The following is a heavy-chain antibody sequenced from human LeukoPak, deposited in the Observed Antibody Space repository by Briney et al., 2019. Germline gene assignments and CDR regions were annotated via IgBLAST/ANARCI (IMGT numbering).Heavy chain of an antibody. V-gene: IGHV1-18*01. CDR1: GYTFTSYG. J-gene: IGHJ6*03. CDR2: ISAYNGNT. Sequence: ASVKVSCKASGYTFTSYGISWVRQAPGQGLEWMGWISAYNGNTNYAQKLQGRVTMTTDTSTSTAYMELRSLRSDDTAVYYCARDGLGFGELSYYYMDVWGKGTTATVSS. CDR3: ARDGLGFGELSYYYMDV. D-gene: IGHD3-10*01.